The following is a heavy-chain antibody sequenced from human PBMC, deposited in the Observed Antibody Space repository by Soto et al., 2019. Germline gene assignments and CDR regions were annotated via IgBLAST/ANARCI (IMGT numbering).Heavy chain of an antibody. Sequence: PSETLSLTCTVSGGSISSSSYYWGWIRQPPGKGLEWIGSIYYSGSTYYNPSLKSRVTISVDTSKNQFSLKLSSVTAADTAVYYCAGGSGTTGTTQAFDIWGQGTMVTVSS. V-gene: IGHV4-39*01. CDR3: AGGSGTTGTTQAFDI. D-gene: IGHD1-1*01. CDR1: GGSISSSSYY. CDR2: IYYSGST. J-gene: IGHJ3*02.